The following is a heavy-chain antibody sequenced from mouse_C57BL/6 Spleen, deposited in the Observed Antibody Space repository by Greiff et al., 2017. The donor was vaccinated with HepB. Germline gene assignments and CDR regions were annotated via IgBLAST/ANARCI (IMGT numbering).Heavy chain of an antibody. J-gene: IGHJ2*01. V-gene: IGHV1-62-2*01. CDR3: ARHEEEGYGSIYPYYFDY. CDR2: FYPGSGSI. D-gene: IGHD1-1*01. CDR1: GYTFTEYT. Sequence: VQLQQSGAELVKPGASVKLSCKASGYTFTEYTIHWVKQRSGQGLEWIGWFYPGSGSIKYNEKFKDKATLTADKSSSTVYMELSRLTFEDSAVYFCARHEEEGYGSIYPYYFDYWGQGTTLTVSS.